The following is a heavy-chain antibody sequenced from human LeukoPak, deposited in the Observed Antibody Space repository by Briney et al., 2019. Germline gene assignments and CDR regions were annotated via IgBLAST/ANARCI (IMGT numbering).Heavy chain of an antibody. V-gene: IGHV3-43D*04. CDR3: AKAGSGYSVYYFDY. J-gene: IGHJ4*02. D-gene: IGHD3-22*01. CDR1: GFTFDDYA. CDR2: ISWDGGST. Sequence: GGFLRLSCAASGFTFDDYAMHWVRQAPGKGLEWVSLISWDGGSTYYADSVKGRFTISRDNSKNSLYLQMNSLRAEDTVLYYCAKAGSGYSVYYFDYWGQGTLVTVSS.